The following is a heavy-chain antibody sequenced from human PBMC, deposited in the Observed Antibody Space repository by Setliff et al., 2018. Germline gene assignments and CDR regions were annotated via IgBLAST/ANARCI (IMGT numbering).Heavy chain of an antibody. D-gene: IGHD2-15*01. V-gene: IGHV1-8*01. CDR1: GYTFTSYD. Sequence: ASVKVSCKASGYTFTSYDINWVRQATGQGLEWMGWMNPNSDNTGYAQKFQGRVTITADKSTSTAYMELSSLRSEDTAVYYCARGEAIVVVVDAEGNWFDPWGQGTLVTVSS. CDR3: ARGEAIVVVVDAEGNWFDP. CDR2: MNPNSDNT. J-gene: IGHJ5*02.